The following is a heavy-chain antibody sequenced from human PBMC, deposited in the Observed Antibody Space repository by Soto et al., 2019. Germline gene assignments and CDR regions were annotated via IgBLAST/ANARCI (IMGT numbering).Heavy chain of an antibody. Sequence: QVQLVQSGAEVKKPGASVKVSCKASGYTFTRHHMHWVRQAPGQGLEWMGMITVNGGSTTYEQKLQGRVIMTRDTSTTTVYMELSSLRSEDTAMYYCARDNNGSVDYWGQGTPVTVSS. CDR1: GYTFTRHH. CDR2: ITVNGGST. D-gene: IGHD1-1*01. CDR3: ARDNNGSVDY. J-gene: IGHJ4*02. V-gene: IGHV1-46*01.